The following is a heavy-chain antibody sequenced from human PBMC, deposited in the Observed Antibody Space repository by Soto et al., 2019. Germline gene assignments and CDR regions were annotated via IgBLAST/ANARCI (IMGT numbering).Heavy chain of an antibody. CDR1: GGSISSYY. J-gene: IGHJ6*02. CDR2: IYYSGST. Sequence: SETLSLTCTVSGGSISSYYWSWIRQPPGKGLEWIGYIYYSGSTNYNPALKSRVTISVDTSKNQFSLKLSSVTAADTAVYYCARQGYSGYENYYYGMDVWGQGTTVTVSS. V-gene: IGHV4-59*01. D-gene: IGHD5-12*01. CDR3: ARQGYSGYENYYYGMDV.